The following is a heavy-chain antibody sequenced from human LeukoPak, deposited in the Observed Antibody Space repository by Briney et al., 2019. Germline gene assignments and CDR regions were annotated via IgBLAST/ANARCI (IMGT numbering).Heavy chain of an antibody. CDR3: ASTTLAGSRDV. D-gene: IGHD3-3*02. Sequence: GGSLRLSCVGYGFTFSTYWMSWVRQAPGKGLEWVANIKQDGSEKYYVDSVKGRFTISRDNAKNSLYLQMNSLRAEDTAVYYCASTTLAGSRDVWGQGTTVTVSS. CDR1: GFTFSTYW. CDR2: IKQDGSEK. V-gene: IGHV3-7*01. J-gene: IGHJ6*02.